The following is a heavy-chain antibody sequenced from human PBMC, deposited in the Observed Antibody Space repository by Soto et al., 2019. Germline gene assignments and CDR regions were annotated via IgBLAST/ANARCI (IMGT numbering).Heavy chain of an antibody. CDR2: IYPGDSHS. J-gene: IGHJ5*02. CDR3: VRSVGSTTGWFDP. V-gene: IGHV5-51*01. Sequence: RQLPGKGLEWMGFIYPGDSHSRYSRSFEGQVTISADKSSSTAYLHWSSLKASDTAMYYCVRSVGSTTGWFDPWGQGTLVTVSS. D-gene: IGHD1-26*01.